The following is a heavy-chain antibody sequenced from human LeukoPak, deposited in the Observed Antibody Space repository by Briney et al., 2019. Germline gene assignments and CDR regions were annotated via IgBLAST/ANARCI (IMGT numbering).Heavy chain of an antibody. J-gene: IGHJ5*02. CDR1: GYTFTSYD. CDR3: ARATRGYGGNLWFDP. V-gene: IGHV1-8*01. CDR2: MNPNSGNT. D-gene: IGHD4-23*01. Sequence: GASVKVSCKASGYTFTSYDINWVRQATGQGLEWMGWMNPNSGNTGYAQKFQGRVTMTRNTSISTAYMELSSLRSEDAAVYYCARATRGYGGNLWFDPWGQGTLVTVSS.